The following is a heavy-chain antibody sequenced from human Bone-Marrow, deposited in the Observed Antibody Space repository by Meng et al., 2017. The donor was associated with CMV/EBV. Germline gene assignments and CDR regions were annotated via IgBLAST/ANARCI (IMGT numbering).Heavy chain of an antibody. D-gene: IGHD2-8*01. Sequence: ASVKVSCKASGYTFTSYGISWVRQAPGQGLEWMGWISAYNGNTNYAQKLQGRFTMTTDTSTSTAYMELRSLRSDDTAVYYFARESPLVLMVYAIPYGMDVWGQGTTVTVSS. CDR3: ARESPLVLMVYAIPYGMDV. J-gene: IGHJ6*02. CDR2: ISAYNGNT. V-gene: IGHV1-18*01. CDR1: GYTFTSYG.